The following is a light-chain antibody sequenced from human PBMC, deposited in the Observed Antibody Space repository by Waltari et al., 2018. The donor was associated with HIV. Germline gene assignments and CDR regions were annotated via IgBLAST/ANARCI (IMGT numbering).Light chain of an antibody. CDR1: LSIATY. CDR3: QQRAISPGT. J-gene: IGKJ5*01. Sequence: EIVLTQSPATLSLSPGERATLSCRASLSIATYLAWYQHKPGQPPRLLMSHASTRATGIPARFSGSGSGTDFTLTISSLEPEDFAIYYCQQRAISPGTFGHGTRLDIK. V-gene: IGKV3-11*01. CDR2: HAS.